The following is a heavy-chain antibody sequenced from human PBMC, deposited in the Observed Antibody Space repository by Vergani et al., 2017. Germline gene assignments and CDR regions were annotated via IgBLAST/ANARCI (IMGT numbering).Heavy chain of an antibody. Sequence: EVQLVESGGVVVQPGGSLRLSCAASGFTFDDYTMHWVRQAPGKGLEWVSLISWDGGSTYYADSVKGRFTISRDNAKKSQYLQMNSLRAEDTAIYYCGRLAVLLPGGDDVFDIWGPGTMVTVSS. D-gene: IGHD2-2*01. CDR3: GRLAVLLPGGDDVFDI. CDR2: ISWDGGST. V-gene: IGHV3-43*01. J-gene: IGHJ3*02. CDR1: GFTFDDYT.